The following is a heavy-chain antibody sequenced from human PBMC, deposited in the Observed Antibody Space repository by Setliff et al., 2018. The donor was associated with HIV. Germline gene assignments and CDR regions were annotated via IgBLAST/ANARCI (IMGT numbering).Heavy chain of an antibody. CDR2: IIPIFGTR. D-gene: IGHD3-3*01. J-gene: IGHJ6*03. Sequence: SVKVSCKASGYIFTNYYTHWVRQAPGQGLEWIGGIIPIFGTRNYAQKFQGRVTITADKSTSTAYLEVSSLRSEDTAVYYCARDPGEGGGGFLEWTIGYYYYMDVWGKGTTVTVSS. CDR3: ARDPGEGGGGFLEWTIGYYYYMDV. V-gene: IGHV1-69*06. CDR1: GYIFTNYY.